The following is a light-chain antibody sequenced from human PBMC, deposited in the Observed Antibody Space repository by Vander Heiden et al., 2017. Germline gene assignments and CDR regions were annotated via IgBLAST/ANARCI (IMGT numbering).Light chain of an antibody. CDR2: GAS. J-gene: IGKJ2*01. Sequence: EIVMTQSPATLSVSPGERATVSCRASQSVSSNLAWSQQKPGQAPRLLIYGASTRDTGIPARFSGSGYGTEFTLTISIPQSEDFAVYSCQQDNNWPASTFGQGTKLEIK. CDR1: QSVSSN. V-gene: IGKV3-15*01. CDR3: QQDNNWPAST.